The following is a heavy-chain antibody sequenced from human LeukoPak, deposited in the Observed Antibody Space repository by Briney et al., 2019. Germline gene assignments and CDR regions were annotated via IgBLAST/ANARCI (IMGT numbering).Heavy chain of an antibody. D-gene: IGHD6-19*01. CDR1: GFTFSNAW. Sequence: GGSLRLSCAASGFTFSNAWMSWVRQAPGKGLEWVAVISYDGSNKYYADSVKGRFTISRDNSKNTLYLQMNSLRAEDTAVYYCAKDEGSSDLWGQGTMVTVSS. V-gene: IGHV3-30*18. CDR2: ISYDGSNK. J-gene: IGHJ3*01. CDR3: AKDEGSSDL.